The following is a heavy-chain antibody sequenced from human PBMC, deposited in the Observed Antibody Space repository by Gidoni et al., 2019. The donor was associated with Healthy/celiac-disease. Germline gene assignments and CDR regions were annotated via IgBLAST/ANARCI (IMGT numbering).Heavy chain of an antibody. CDR3: ARGPWSGYSSGWYVRGFDY. CDR1: GGSFSGYY. CDR2: INHSGST. D-gene: IGHD6-19*01. Sequence: QVQLQQWGAGLLKPSETLSLTCAVYGGSFSGYYWSWIRQPPGKGLEWIGEINHSGSTNYNPSLKSRVTISVDTSKNQFSLKLSSVTAADTAVYYCARGPWSGYSSGWYVRGFDYWGQGTLVTVSS. V-gene: IGHV4-34*01. J-gene: IGHJ4*02.